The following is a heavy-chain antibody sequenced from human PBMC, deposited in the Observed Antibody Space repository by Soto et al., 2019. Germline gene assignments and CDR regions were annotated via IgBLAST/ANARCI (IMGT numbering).Heavy chain of an antibody. CDR3: ASEPASSIAARKDY. CDR1: GFTFSSYW. V-gene: IGHV3-7*03. CDR2: IKQDGSEK. Sequence: EVQLLESGGGLVQPGGSLRLSCAASGFTFSSYWMSWVRQAPGKGLEWVANIKQDGSEKYYVDSVKGRFTISRDNAKNTLYRQMNSLRAEDTAVYYCASEPASSIAARKDYWGQGTLVTVSS. D-gene: IGHD6-6*01. J-gene: IGHJ4*02.